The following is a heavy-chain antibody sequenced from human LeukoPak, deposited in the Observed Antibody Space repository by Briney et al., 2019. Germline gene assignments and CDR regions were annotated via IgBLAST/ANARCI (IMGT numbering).Heavy chain of an antibody. D-gene: IGHD1-26*01. CDR2: IYYSGSS. CDR3: ARVGLVDYYYYAMDV. CDR1: GGSINSFY. Sequence: PSETLSLTCTVSGGSINSFYWSWIRQPPGKGLEWIGYIYYSGSSNYNPSLKSGVTISVDTSKNQFSLKLRSVTAADTAVYYCARVGLVDYYYYAMDVWGQGTTVTVSS. J-gene: IGHJ6*02. V-gene: IGHV4-59*01.